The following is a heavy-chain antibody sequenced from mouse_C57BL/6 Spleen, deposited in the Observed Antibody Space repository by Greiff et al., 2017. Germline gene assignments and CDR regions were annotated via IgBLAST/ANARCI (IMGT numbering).Heavy chain of an antibody. D-gene: IGHD1-1*01. CDR3: ARGYYGSSSYWYFDV. V-gene: IGHV1-80*01. CDR1: GYAFSSYW. J-gene: IGHJ1*03. Sequence: VKLQESGAELVKPGASVKISCKASGYAFSSYWMNWVKQRPGKGLEWIGQIYPGDGDTNYNGKFKGKATLTADKSSSTAYMQLSSLTSEDSAVYFCARGYYGSSSYWYFDVWGTGTTVTVSS. CDR2: IYPGDGDT.